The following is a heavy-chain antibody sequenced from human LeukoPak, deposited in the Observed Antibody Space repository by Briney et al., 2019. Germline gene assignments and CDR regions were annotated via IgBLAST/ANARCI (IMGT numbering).Heavy chain of an antibody. CDR1: GFTFSNAW. Sequence: PGGSLRLSCAASGFTFSNAWTSWVRQAPGKGLEWVGRIESKTGGGTTDYAAPVKSRFTISRDDSKNTLYLQMNSLKTEDTAVYYCTTTEGTGTTGLFDYWGQGTLVTVSS. J-gene: IGHJ4*02. CDR3: TTTEGTGTTGLFDY. D-gene: IGHD1-1*01. CDR2: IESKTGGGTT. V-gene: IGHV3-15*04.